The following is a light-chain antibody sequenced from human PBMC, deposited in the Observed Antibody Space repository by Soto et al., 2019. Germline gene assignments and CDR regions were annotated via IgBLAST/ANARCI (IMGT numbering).Light chain of an antibody. J-gene: IGLJ1*01. CDR2: GNT. V-gene: IGLV1-40*01. Sequence: QSVLTQPPSVSGAPGQRVTISCTGSSSNIGAGYDVSWYQQLPGTAPKFLIYGNTDRPSGVPDRFSGSKSGTSASLAITGLQAEDEADYYRQSYDSSLSGYVFGTGTKLTVL. CDR3: QSYDSSLSGYV. CDR1: SSNIGAGYD.